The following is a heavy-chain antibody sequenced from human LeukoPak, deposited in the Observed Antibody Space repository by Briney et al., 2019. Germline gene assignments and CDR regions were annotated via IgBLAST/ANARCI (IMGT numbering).Heavy chain of an antibody. CDR3: AREGLTMVRGADV. CDR2: IYSGGST. Sequence: GGSLRLSCAASGLTVSSNYMSWVRQAPGKGLEWVSVIYSGGSTYYADSVKGRFTISRDNSKNTVYLQMNSLRAEDTAVYYCAREGLTMVRGADVWGKGTTVTVSS. V-gene: IGHV3-53*01. CDR1: GLTVSSNY. D-gene: IGHD3-10*01. J-gene: IGHJ6*04.